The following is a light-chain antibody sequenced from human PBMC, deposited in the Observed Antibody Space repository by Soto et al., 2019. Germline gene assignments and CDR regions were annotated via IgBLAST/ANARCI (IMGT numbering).Light chain of an antibody. CDR1: GSDVGGYNY. CDR2: EVT. V-gene: IGLV2-14*01. Sequence: QSALTQPASVSGSPGQSITISCTGTGSDVGGYNYVSWYQQHPGKAPKLLIYEVTNRPSGISSRFSGSKSVNTASLTISGLQAEDEAHYYCNAYTSTCAHVLFGGGTKLTVL. CDR3: NAYTSTCAHVL. J-gene: IGLJ3*02.